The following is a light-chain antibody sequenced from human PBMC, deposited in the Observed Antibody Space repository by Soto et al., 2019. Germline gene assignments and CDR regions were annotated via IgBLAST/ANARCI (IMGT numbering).Light chain of an antibody. Sequence: DIQMTQSPSSLSASVGDRVTITCRASQSISSYLNWYQQKPGKAPKLLIYAASSLQSGVPSRFSGSGSGTDFPIPISSLQPEDFATYHCQRRYSTPFTFGPGTKVDIK. J-gene: IGKJ3*01. CDR1: QSISSY. V-gene: IGKV1-39*01. CDR3: QRRYSTPFT. CDR2: AAS.